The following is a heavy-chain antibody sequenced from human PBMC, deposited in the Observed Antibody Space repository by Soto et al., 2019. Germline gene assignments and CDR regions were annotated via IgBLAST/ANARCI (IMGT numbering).Heavy chain of an antibody. D-gene: IGHD1-1*01. CDR1: GFTFSSYG. Sequence: GGSLRLSCAASGFTFSSYGMHWVLQAPGKGLEWVAVIWYDGSNKYYADSVKGRFTISRDNSKNTLYLQMNSLRAEDTAVYYCAREGFDGTEYYYYYYGMDVWGQGTTVTVSS. CDR3: AREGFDGTEYYYYYYGMDV. J-gene: IGHJ6*02. CDR2: IWYDGSNK. V-gene: IGHV3-33*01.